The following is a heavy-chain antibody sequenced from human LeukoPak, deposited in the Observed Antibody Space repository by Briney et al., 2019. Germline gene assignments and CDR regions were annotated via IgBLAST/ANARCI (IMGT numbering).Heavy chain of an antibody. D-gene: IGHD1-1*01. V-gene: IGHV3-21*01. J-gene: IGHJ1*01. CDR3: VRDLMGSGSTTAYLHH. Sequence: NPGGSLRLSXAASGSTFSDYSMNWVCQAPGKGLEWVSSTSRSSRHVYYAGSVKGRFTISRDNAKNSLYLQMNSLRAEDMAVYFCVRDLMGSGSTTAYLHHWGQGTLVTVSS. CDR2: TSRSSRHV. CDR1: GSTFSDYS.